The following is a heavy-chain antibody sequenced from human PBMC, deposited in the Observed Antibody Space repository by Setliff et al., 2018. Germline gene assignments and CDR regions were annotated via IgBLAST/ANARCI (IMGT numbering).Heavy chain of an antibody. CDR3: ARTGTYRYF. CDR1: DGSLSTYY. J-gene: IGHJ4*02. Sequence: ASETLSLTCNVSDGSLSTYYWSWIRQPAGKGLEWIGQVYTSWSTNYNPSLKSRVTISVDTSKNQFSLKLSSVTAADTAVYYCARTGTYRYFWGQGTLVTVSS. CDR2: VYTSWST. V-gene: IGHV4-4*08. D-gene: IGHD1-1*01.